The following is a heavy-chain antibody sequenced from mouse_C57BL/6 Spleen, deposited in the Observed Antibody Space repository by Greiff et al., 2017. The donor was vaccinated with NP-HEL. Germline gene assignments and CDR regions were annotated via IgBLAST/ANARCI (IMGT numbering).Heavy chain of an antibody. CDR3: ARPGYSNPWYFDV. D-gene: IGHD2-5*01. Sequence: EVMLVESGGGLVKPGGSLKLSCAASGFTFSSYAMSWVRQTPEKRLEWVATISDGGSYTYYPDNVKGRFTISRDNAKNNLYLQMSHLKSEDTAMYYCARPGYSNPWYFDVWGTGTTVTVSS. J-gene: IGHJ1*03. CDR1: GFTFSSYA. CDR2: ISDGGSYT. V-gene: IGHV5-4*03.